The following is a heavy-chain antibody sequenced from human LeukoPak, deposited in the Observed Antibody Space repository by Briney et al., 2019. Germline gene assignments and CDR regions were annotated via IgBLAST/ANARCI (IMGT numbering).Heavy chain of an antibody. J-gene: IGHJ5*02. CDR1: GGSISSYY. Sequence: SETMSLTCTVSGGSISSYYWGWIRQPPGKGLEWIGYIYYSGNTNYNPSLKSRVTISVDTSKNQLSVKLSSVTAADTAVYYCARAFTSPGGFDPWGQGTLATVSS. CDR3: ARAFTSPGGFDP. CDR2: IYYSGNT. V-gene: IGHV4-59*01. D-gene: IGHD3-16*01.